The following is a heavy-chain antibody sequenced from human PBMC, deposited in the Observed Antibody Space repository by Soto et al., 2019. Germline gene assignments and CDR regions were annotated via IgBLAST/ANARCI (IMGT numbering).Heavy chain of an antibody. D-gene: IGHD5-12*01. V-gene: IGHV6-1*01. Sequence: QTPSLTCAISGGSVSSHTAAWNWVRQSPSRGLEWLGRTFYRSEWKTDHAPSVRGRITINADTSRNQFSLQLSSVTPEDTAVYYCAVNRASWLFDSWGQGTLVNVSS. CDR2: TFYRSEWKT. CDR3: AVNRASWLFDS. CDR1: GGSVSSHTAA. J-gene: IGHJ4*02.